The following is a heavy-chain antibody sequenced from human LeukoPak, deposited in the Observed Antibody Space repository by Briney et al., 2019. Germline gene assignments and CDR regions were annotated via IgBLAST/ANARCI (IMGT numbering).Heavy chain of an antibody. CDR3: ARSLPSHVDTAMMEDY. CDR2: ISSSSSYI. J-gene: IGHJ4*02. CDR1: GFTFSSYS. D-gene: IGHD5-18*01. Sequence: PGGSLRLSCAASGFTFSSYSMNWVRQAPGKGLEWVSSISSSSSYIYYADSVKGRFTISRDNAKNSLYLQMNSLRAEDTAVYYCARSLPSHVDTAMMEDYWGQGTQVTVSS. V-gene: IGHV3-21*01.